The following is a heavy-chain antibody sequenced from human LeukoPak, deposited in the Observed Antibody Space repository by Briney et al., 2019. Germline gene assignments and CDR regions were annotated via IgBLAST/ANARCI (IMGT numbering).Heavy chain of an antibody. CDR1: GLPIADFA. CDR3: ARESGKFDY. Sequence: PAGSLRLSCVASGLPIADFAMYWVRQAPGKGLDWVSLISGDGVSTFYADSVKGRFSISRDNSKNSLSLEMNSLRTEDTAMYYCARESGKFDYWGQGTLVAVSS. CDR2: ISGDGVST. J-gene: IGHJ4*02. V-gene: IGHV3-43*02.